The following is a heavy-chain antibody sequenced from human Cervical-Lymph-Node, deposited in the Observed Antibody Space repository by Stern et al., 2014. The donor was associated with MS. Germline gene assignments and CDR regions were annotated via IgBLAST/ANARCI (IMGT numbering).Heavy chain of an antibody. CDR1: GFTFSSYG. D-gene: IGHD6-19*01. CDR3: ARDSSGWYTRSREGNWFDP. V-gene: IGHV3-33*01. Sequence: MQLVESGGGVVQPGRSLRLSCAASGFTFSSYGMHWVRQAPGKGLEWVAVIWYDGSNKYYADSVKGRFTISRDNSKNTLYLQMNSLRAEDTAVYYCARDSSGWYTRSREGNWFDPWGQGTLVTVSS. J-gene: IGHJ5*02. CDR2: IWYDGSNK.